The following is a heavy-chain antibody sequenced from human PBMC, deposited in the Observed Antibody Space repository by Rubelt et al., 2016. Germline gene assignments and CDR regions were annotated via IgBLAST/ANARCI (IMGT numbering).Heavy chain of an antibody. CDR2: ISYSGST. J-gene: IGHJ3*02. V-gene: IGHV4-59*12. CDR3: ARGRTDTSPSRAFVI. Sequence: ISYSGSTNYNPSLKSRVTISVDTSKNQFSLKLSSVTAADTALYYCARGRTDTSPSRAFVIWGQGTMVTVSS. D-gene: IGHD3/OR15-3a*01.